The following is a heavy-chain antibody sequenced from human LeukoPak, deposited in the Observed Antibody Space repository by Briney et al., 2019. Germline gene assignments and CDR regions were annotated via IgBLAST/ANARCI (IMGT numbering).Heavy chain of an antibody. D-gene: IGHD3-22*01. CDR2: INPSGGST. CDR3: ARGPLYYYDSSGPFDY. J-gene: IGHJ4*02. V-gene: IGHV1-46*01. Sequence: ASVEVSCKASGYTFTSYYMHWVRQAPGQGLEWMGIINPSGGSTSYAQKFQGRVTMTRDTSTSTVYMELSSLRSEDTAVYYCARGPLYYYDSSGPFDYWGQGTLVTVSS. CDR1: GYTFTSYY.